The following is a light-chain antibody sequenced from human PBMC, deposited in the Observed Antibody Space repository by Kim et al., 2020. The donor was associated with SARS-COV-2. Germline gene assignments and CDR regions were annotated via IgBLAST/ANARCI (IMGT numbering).Light chain of an antibody. CDR2: DNN. CDR3: GTWDSGLSAVV. V-gene: IGLV1-51*01. CDR1: SSNIGDNY. J-gene: IGLJ3*02. Sequence: QSVLTQPPSVSAAPGQKVTISCSGSSSNIGDNYVSWYQQLPGTVPKPLIYDNNKRPSGIPDRFSGSKSGTSATLGITGLQTGDEADFYCGTWDSGLSAVVFGEGTKLTV.